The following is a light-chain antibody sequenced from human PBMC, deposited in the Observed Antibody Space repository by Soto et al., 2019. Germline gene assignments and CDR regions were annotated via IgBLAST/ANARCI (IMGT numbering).Light chain of an antibody. CDR1: QSVLYSSNNKNY. CDR2: WAS. Sequence: DIVMTQSPDSLAVSLGERATINCKSSQSVLYSSNNKNYLAWYQQKPGQPPKLVIYWASTRESGVPDRFSGSGSGTDFTLTISSLQAEDVAVYYCQQYYNPPRTFGQGTKVEVK. J-gene: IGKJ1*01. CDR3: QQYYNPPRT. V-gene: IGKV4-1*01.